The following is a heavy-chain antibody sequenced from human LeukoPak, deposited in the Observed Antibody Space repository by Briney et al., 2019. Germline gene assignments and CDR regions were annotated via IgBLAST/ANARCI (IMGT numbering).Heavy chain of an antibody. Sequence: SVKVSCKASGGTFSSYAISWVRQAPGQGLEWMGGIIPIFGTANYAQKFQGRVTITTDESTSTAYMELSSLRSEDTAVYYCARGPVAGRDAELSFDPWGQGTLVTVSS. CDR1: GGTFSSYA. D-gene: IGHD6-19*01. V-gene: IGHV1-69*05. CDR2: IIPIFGTA. CDR3: ARGPVAGRDAELSFDP. J-gene: IGHJ5*02.